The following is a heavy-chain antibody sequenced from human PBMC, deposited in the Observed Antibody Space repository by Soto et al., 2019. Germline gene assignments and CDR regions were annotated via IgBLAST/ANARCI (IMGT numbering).Heavy chain of an antibody. D-gene: IGHD5-18*01. CDR2: INPSGGGT. CDR1: GYTFTSYY. J-gene: IGHJ4*02. CDR3: AREVERGYSYGYLEY. V-gene: IGHV1-46*01. Sequence: QVQVVQSGAEVKKPGASVKVSCKASGYTFTSYYVHWVRQAPGQGLEWMGIINPSGGGTSYAQKFQGRVTMTRDTSTSTVYMELSSLRSEDTAVYYCAREVERGYSYGYLEYWGQGTLVTVSS.